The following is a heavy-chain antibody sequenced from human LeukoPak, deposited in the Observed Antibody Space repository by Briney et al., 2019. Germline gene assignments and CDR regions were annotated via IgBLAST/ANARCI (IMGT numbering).Heavy chain of an antibody. J-gene: IGHJ6*02. Sequence: SETLSLTCTVSNGSTSSYYWSWIRQPPGKGLEWIGYIYYTGSTNYNPSLKSRVTISVDTSKNQFSLKLTSVTAADTAVYYCARGSYDLGYYYYFGMDVWGQGTTVTVSS. D-gene: IGHD5-12*01. V-gene: IGHV4-59*08. CDR1: NGSTSSYY. CDR3: ARGSYDLGYYYYFGMDV. CDR2: IYYTGST.